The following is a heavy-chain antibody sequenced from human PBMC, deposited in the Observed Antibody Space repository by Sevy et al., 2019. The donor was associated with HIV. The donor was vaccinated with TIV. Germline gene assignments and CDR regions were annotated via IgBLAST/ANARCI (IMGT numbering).Heavy chain of an antibody. CDR1: GFTFSNAW. D-gene: IGHD5-18*01. J-gene: IGHJ4*02. CDR2: IKSKTDGGTT. Sequence: GGSLRLSCAASGFTFSNAWMNWDRQAPGKGLEWVGRIKSKTDGGTTDYAAPVKGRFTISRDDSKNTLYLQMNSLKTEDTAVYYCTTDGGGYNYGYSFDYWGQGTLVTVSS. CDR3: TTDGGGYNYGYSFDY. V-gene: IGHV3-15*07.